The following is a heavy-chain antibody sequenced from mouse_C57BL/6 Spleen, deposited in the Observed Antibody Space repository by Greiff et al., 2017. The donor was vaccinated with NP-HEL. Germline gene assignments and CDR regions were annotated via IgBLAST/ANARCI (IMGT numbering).Heavy chain of an antibody. V-gene: IGHV5-17*01. CDR1: GFTFSDYG. CDR3: ARARGTHCPWFAY. CDR2: ISSGSSTI. J-gene: IGHJ3*01. D-gene: IGHD2-14*01. Sequence: EVKLMESGGGLVKPGGSLKLSCAASGFTFSDYGMHWVRQAPEKGLEWVAYISSGSSTIYYADTVKGRFTISRDNAKNTLFLQMTSLRSEDTAMYYCARARGTHCPWFAYWGQGTLVTVSA.